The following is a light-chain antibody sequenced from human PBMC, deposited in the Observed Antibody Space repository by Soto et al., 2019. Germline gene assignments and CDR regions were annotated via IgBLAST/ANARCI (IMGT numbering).Light chain of an antibody. CDR3: QQYCSSPYT. J-gene: IGKJ2*01. CDR2: GAS. Sequence: EIVLTQSPGTLSLSPGERATLSCRASQSVSSSYLAWYQQKPGQAHRLLIYGASSRATGIPDRFSGSGSGTDFTLTISRLEPEDFAVYYCQQYCSSPYTFCQGPKLEIK. CDR1: QSVSSSY. V-gene: IGKV3-20*01.